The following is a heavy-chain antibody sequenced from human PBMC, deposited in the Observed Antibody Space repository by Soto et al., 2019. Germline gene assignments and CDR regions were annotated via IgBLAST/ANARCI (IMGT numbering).Heavy chain of an antibody. V-gene: IGHV4-59*01. CDR2: IYYSGST. J-gene: IGHJ4*02. CDR3: ARHPPGYYGSGSYSHVFDY. CDR1: GGSISSYY. D-gene: IGHD3-10*01. Sequence: SETLSLTCTASGGSISSYYWSWIRQPPGKGLEWIGYIYYSGSTNYNPSLKSRVTISVDTSKNQFSLKLSSVTAADTAVYYCARHPPGYYGSGSYSHVFDYWGQGTLVTVSS.